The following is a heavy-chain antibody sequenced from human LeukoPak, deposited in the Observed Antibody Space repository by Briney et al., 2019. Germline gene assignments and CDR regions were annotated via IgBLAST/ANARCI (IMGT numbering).Heavy chain of an antibody. CDR2: ISSDGGST. J-gene: IGHJ1*01. V-gene: IGHV3-64*02. CDR1: GLSFSTSA. D-gene: IGHD3-16*01. CDR3: ARSNDTRFGELVL. Sequence: AGGSLRLSCAASGLSFSTSAMHWVRQAPGKGLEYVAAISSDGGSTYHADSVKGRFTISRDNSKNTLYLRMGSLRTEDMAMYYCARSNDTRFGELVLWGQGTLVTVSS.